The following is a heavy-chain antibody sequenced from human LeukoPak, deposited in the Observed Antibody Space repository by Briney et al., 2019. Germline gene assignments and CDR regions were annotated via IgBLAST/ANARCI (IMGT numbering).Heavy chain of an antibody. Sequence: GGSLRLSCAASGFTFSSYWMSWVRQAPGKGLGWVANIKQDGSEKYYVDSVKGRFTISRDNAKNSLYLQMNSLRAEDTAVYYCARDYYYDSSGYYYTERGFDYWGQGTLVTVSS. CDR3: ARDYYYDSSGYYYTERGFDY. V-gene: IGHV3-7*01. D-gene: IGHD3-22*01. CDR2: IKQDGSEK. J-gene: IGHJ4*02. CDR1: GFTFSSYW.